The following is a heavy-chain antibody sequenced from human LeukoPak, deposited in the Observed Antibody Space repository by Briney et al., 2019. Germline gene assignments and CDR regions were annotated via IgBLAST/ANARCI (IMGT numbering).Heavy chain of an antibody. D-gene: IGHD6-6*01. V-gene: IGHV1-69*13. Sequence: ASVKVSCKASGGTFSSYAISWVRQAPGQGLEWMGGIIPIFGTANYAQKFQGRVTITADESTSTAYMELSSLRSEDTAVYYCARLPSYYYYYGMDVWGQGTTVTVSS. J-gene: IGHJ6*02. CDR3: ARLPSYYYYYGMDV. CDR2: IIPIFGTA. CDR1: GGTFSSYA.